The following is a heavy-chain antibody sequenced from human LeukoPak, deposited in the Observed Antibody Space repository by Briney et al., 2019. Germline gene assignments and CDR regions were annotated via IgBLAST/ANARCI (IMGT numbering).Heavy chain of an antibody. V-gene: IGHV4-34*01. CDR1: GGSFSGYY. CDR2: INHSGST. Sequence: PSETLSLTCAVYGGSFSGYYWSWIRQPPGKGLEWIGEINHSGSTNYNPSLKSRVTISVDTSKSQFSLKLSSVTAADTAVYYCAREGGIVVVISAFDIWGQGTMVTVSS. J-gene: IGHJ3*02. D-gene: IGHD3-22*01. CDR3: AREGGIVVVISAFDI.